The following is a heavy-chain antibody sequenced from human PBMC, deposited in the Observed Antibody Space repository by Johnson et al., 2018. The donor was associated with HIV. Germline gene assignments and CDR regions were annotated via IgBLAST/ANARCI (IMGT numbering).Heavy chain of an antibody. CDR2: INWNGGRI. V-gene: IGHV3-20*04. Sequence: VQLVESGGGVVRPGGSLRLSCAASGFTFDDYGMSWVRQAPGKGLEWVSGINWNGGRIGYADSVQGRFTISRDNAKKSLHLQMNSLRAGDTAVYFCARGSGVHSAFDIWGQGTVVTVSS. CDR1: GFTFDDYG. CDR3: ARGSGVHSAFDI. D-gene: IGHD3-10*01. J-gene: IGHJ3*02.